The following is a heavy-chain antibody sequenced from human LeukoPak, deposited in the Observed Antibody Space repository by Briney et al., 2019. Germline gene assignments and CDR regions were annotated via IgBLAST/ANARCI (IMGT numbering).Heavy chain of an antibody. CDR2: LSHSGDT. D-gene: IGHD3-22*01. Sequence: SETLSLTCAVYGGSFSGYYWSWIRQPPGKGLEWIGELSHSGDTHYNPSLKSRVPISLDTSKNQFSLNLTSVTAADTAVYYCARQHVTYYYDSSGYREVDYWGQGTLVTVSS. V-gene: IGHV4-34*01. J-gene: IGHJ4*02. CDR1: GGSFSGYY. CDR3: ARQHVTYYYDSSGYREVDY.